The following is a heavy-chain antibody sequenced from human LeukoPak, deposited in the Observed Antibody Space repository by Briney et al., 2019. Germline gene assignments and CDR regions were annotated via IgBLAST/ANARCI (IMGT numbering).Heavy chain of an antibody. CDR2: IYGGGIT. Sequence: PGRSLRLSCVVSGFTVSDNYMSWVRQAPGKGLECVSIIYGGGITYYSDSVKGRFTISRDSSKNTLYLQMNSLRAEDTAMYYCTRDRHSSYHFGYWGQGTLVTVSS. CDR1: GFTVSDNY. D-gene: IGHD6-19*01. J-gene: IGHJ4*02. V-gene: IGHV3-53*01. CDR3: TRDRHSSYHFGY.